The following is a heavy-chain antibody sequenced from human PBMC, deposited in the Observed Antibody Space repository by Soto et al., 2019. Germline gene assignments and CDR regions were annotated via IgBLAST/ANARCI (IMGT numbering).Heavy chain of an antibody. V-gene: IGHV3-23*01. Sequence: VHLLESGGGVVQPGGSLRLSCAAAGFTFSNYALNWVRQAPGKGLELVSGISGSGGRTYYADSVKGRFTISRDNSKNTLYLQMNGLRAEDTAVYYCAKGGLGDYYYYGMDVWGQGATVTVSS. D-gene: IGHD3-16*01. CDR3: AKGGLGDYYYYGMDV. CDR1: GFTFSNYA. J-gene: IGHJ6*02. CDR2: ISGSGGRT.